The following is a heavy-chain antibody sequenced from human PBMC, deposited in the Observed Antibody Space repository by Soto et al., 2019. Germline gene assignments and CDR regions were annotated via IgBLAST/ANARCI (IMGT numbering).Heavy chain of an antibody. D-gene: IGHD3-10*01. CDR3: ARVGGYGMDV. Sequence: PSETLSLTCAVSGYSISSGYYRGWIWQPPGKGLEWIGSIYHSGSTYNNPSLKSRVTISVDTSKNQFSLKLSSVTAADTAVYYCARVGGYGMDVWGQGTTVTVSS. V-gene: IGHV4-38-2*01. CDR2: IYHSGST. CDR1: GYSISSGYY. J-gene: IGHJ6*02.